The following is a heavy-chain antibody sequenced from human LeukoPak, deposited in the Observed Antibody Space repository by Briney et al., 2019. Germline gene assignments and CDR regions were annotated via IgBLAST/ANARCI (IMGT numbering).Heavy chain of an antibody. V-gene: IGHV4-59*01. D-gene: IGHD6-13*01. CDR2: IYYSGST. CDR1: GFTFSDYY. CDR3: ARVVDGSWYLFDY. J-gene: IGHJ4*02. Sequence: GSLRLSCAASGFTFSDYYMSWIRQPPGKGLEWIGYIYYSGSTNYNPSLKSRVTISVDTSKNQFSLKLSSVTAADTAVYYCARVVDGSWYLFDYWGQGTLVTVSS.